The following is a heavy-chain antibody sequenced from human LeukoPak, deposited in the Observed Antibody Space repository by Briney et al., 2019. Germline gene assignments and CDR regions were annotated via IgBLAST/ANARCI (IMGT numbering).Heavy chain of an antibody. J-gene: IGHJ4*02. Sequence: GRSLRLSCAASGFTFSSFGMHWVRQAPGKGLEWVAVLSYDGSNSFYADSVKGRFTISRDNSKNTLYLQMNSLRPEDTAVHYCAKDASTVTLHADYWGQGTLVTVSS. CDR3: AKDASTVTLHADY. CDR1: GFTFSSFG. D-gene: IGHD4-17*01. V-gene: IGHV3-30*18. CDR2: LSYDGSNS.